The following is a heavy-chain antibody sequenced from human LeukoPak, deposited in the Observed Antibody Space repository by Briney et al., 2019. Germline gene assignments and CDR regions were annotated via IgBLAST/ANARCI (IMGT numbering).Heavy chain of an antibody. CDR3: AGAQWLAHFDY. Sequence: SETLSLTCTVSGGSISSSSYYWGWIRQPPGKGLEWIGSIYYSGSTYYNPSLKSRVTISVDTSKNQFSLKLSSVTAADTAVYYCAGAQWLAHFDYWGQGTLVTVSS. CDR2: IYYSGST. D-gene: IGHD6-19*01. J-gene: IGHJ4*02. CDR1: GGSISSSSYY. V-gene: IGHV4-39*07.